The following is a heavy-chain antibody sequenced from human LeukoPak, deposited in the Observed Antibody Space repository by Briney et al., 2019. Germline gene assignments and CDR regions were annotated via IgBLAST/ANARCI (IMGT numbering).Heavy chain of an antibody. CDR2: IYYSGST. CDR3: ARLWGYCSSTSCSPAFDI. CDR1: GGSISSYY. D-gene: IGHD2-2*01. V-gene: IGHV4-59*01. Sequence: PSETLSLTCTVSGGSISSYYWSWIRQPPGKGLEWIGYIYYSGSTNYNPSLKSRVTISVDTPKNQFSLKLSSVTAADTAVYYCARLWGYCSSTSCSPAFDIWGQGTMVTVSS. J-gene: IGHJ3*02.